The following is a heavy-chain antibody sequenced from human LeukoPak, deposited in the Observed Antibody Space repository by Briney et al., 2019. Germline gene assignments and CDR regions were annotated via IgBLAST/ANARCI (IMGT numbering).Heavy chain of an antibody. D-gene: IGHD1-7*01. J-gene: IGHJ4*02. CDR1: GYSISSGYY. CDR2: IYHSGST. Sequence: PSETLSLTCAVSGYSISSGYYWGWIRQPPGKGLEWIGSIYHSGSTNYNPSLESRVTMSVDTSKNQFYLKLRSVTAADTAIYYCAGVNYLAPFDYWGQGIQVTVSS. CDR3: AGVNYLAPFDY. V-gene: IGHV4-38-2*01.